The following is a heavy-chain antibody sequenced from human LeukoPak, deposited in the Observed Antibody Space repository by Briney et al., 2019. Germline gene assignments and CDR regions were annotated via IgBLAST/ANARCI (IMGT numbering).Heavy chain of an antibody. J-gene: IGHJ4*02. Sequence: GGSLRLSCAASGFTFSSYAMNWVRQAPGKGLEWVSTISGSGGSTYYADSVKGRFTISRDNSKNTLYLQMSSLRAEDTAVYYCAKRYCSSTSCSLFDYWGQGTLVTVSS. CDR1: GFTFSSYA. CDR2: ISGSGGST. CDR3: AKRYCSSTSCSLFDY. V-gene: IGHV3-23*01. D-gene: IGHD2-2*01.